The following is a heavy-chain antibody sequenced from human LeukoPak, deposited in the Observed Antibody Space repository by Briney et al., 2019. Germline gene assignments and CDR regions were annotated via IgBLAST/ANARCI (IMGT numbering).Heavy chain of an antibody. CDR3: ARSWSSGYADYYYYGMDV. CDR2: IYYSGST. Sequence: PSETLSLTCTVSGVSISSGGYYWRWVRQHPGKGLEWIGYIYYSGSTYYNPSLKSRITISVETSKNPFSLKLSSVAAADTAVYYCARSWSSGYADYYYYGMDVWGQGTTVTVSS. J-gene: IGHJ6*02. V-gene: IGHV4-31*03. CDR1: GVSISSGGYY. D-gene: IGHD5-12*01.